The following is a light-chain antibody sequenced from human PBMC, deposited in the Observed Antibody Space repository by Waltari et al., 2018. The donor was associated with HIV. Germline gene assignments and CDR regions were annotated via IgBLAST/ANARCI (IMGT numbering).Light chain of an antibody. J-gene: IGLJ2*01. Sequence: HSVLTQPPSVSAAPGQKITISCSRSSSNIGNNYVSWYQQLPGTAPKLLIYDNHKRPSGIPDRFSGSKSGTSATLGITGLQTGDEADYYCGTWDSSLSAGVFGGGTKVTVL. CDR1: SSNIGNNY. CDR2: DNH. CDR3: GTWDSSLSAGV. V-gene: IGLV1-51*01.